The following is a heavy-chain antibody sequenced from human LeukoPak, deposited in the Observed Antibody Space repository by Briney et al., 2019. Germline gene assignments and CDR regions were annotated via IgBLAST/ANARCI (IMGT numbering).Heavy chain of an antibody. CDR1: GYTFTSYG. CDR3: ARDSVAGDRIGPDAFDI. V-gene: IGHV1-18*01. Sequence: GASVKVSCKASGYTFTSYGISWVRQAPGQGLEWMGWIGAYNGNTNYAQKLQGRVTMTTDTSTSTAYMELRSLRSGDTAVYYCARDSVAGDRIGPDAFDIWGQGTMVTVSS. CDR2: IGAYNGNT. J-gene: IGHJ3*02. D-gene: IGHD2-15*01.